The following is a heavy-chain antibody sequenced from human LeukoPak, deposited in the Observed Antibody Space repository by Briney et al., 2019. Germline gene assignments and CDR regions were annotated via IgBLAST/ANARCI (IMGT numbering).Heavy chain of an antibody. CDR3: ARSPYSSGWYDY. V-gene: IGHV4-4*07. D-gene: IGHD6-19*01. J-gene: IGHJ4*02. Sequence: SETLSLTCTVSGGSISSYYWSWIRQPAGKALEWIGRIYTSGSTNYNPSLKSRVTMSVDTSKNQFSLKLSSVTAADTAVYYCARSPYSSGWYDYWGQGTLVTVSS. CDR1: GGSISSYY. CDR2: IYTSGST.